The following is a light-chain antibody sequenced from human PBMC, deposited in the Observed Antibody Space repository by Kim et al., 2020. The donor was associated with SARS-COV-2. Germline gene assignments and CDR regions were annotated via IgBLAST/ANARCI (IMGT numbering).Light chain of an antibody. CDR1: QGISSA. CDR2: GAS. CDR3: QQYSIYWT. Sequence: GDRVTITCRASQGISSALAWYQQKPGKAPNLLIYGASSLESAVPSRFSGTGSGTEFTLTISSLQPDDVATYYCQQYSIYWTFGQGTKV. V-gene: IGKV1-13*02. J-gene: IGKJ1*01.